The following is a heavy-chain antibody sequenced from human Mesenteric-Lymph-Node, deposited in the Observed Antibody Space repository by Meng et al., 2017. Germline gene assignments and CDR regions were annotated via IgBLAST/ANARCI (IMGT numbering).Heavy chain of an antibody. V-gene: IGHV3-20*04. J-gene: IGHJ6*02. CDR2: INWNGGST. Sequence: GESLKISCAASGFTFDDYGMSWVRQAPGKGLEWVSGINWNGGSTGYADSVKGRFTISRDNAKNSLYLQMNSLRAEDTAVYYCARDPLRFGELLLYGMDVWGQGTTVTVSS. CDR1: GFTFDDYG. CDR3: ARDPLRFGELLLYGMDV. D-gene: IGHD3-10*01.